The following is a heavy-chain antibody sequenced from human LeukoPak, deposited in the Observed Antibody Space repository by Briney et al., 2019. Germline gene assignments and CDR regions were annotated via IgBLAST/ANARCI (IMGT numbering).Heavy chain of an antibody. V-gene: IGHV3-48*03. J-gene: IGHJ4*02. CDR3: ARAQAGYRSSWYAGVPYYLDY. CDR2: ISSSGSTI. Sequence: PGGSLRLSCAASGFTFSSYEMNWVRQAPGKGLEWVSYISSSGSTIYYADSVKGRFTISRDNAKNSLYLQMNSLRAEDTAVYYCARAQAGYRSSWYAGVPYYLDYWGQGTLVTVSS. D-gene: IGHD6-13*01. CDR1: GFTFSSYE.